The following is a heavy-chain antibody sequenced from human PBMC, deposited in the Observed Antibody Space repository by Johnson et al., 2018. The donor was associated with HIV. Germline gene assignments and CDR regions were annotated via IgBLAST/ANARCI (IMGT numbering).Heavy chain of an antibody. V-gene: IGHV3-9*01. CDR3: ARVHSGGAFDI. CDR1: GFTFDDYA. Sequence: LVESGGGLVQPGRSLRLSCAASGFTFDDYAMHWVRQAPGKGLEWVSGISWNSGSIGYADSVKGRFTISRDNAKNSLYLQMNSLGAEDTAVYYCARVHSGGAFDIWGQGTMVTVSS. J-gene: IGHJ3*02. CDR2: ISWNSGSI.